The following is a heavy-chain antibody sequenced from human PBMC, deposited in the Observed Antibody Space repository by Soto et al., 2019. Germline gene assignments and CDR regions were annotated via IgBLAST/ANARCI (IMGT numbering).Heavy chain of an antibody. CDR1: GGTFSSYT. V-gene: IGHV1-69*04. Sequence: ASVKVSCKASGGTFSSYTISWVRQAPGQGLEWMGRIIPILGIANYAQKFQGRVTITADKSTSTAYMELSSLRSEDTAVYYCARDSTSSDIVVVPAAGPFDPWGQGTLVTVSS. J-gene: IGHJ5*02. CDR2: IIPILGIA. D-gene: IGHD2-2*01. CDR3: ARDSTSSDIVVVPAAGPFDP.